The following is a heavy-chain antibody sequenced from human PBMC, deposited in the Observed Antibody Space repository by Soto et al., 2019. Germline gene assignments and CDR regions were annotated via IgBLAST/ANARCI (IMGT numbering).Heavy chain of an antibody. CDR2: INPSGGST. V-gene: IGHV1-46*01. CDR1: GYTFTSYY. Sequence: QVQLVQSGAEVKKPGASLKVSCKASGYTFTSYYMHWVRQAPGQELEWMGIINPSGGSTSYAQKFQGKGSMTRDTSSSTVCMELRSLRSEDTDVYYFARGTDYYGMDVWGQGTTVTVSS. CDR3: ARGTDYYGMDV. J-gene: IGHJ6*02.